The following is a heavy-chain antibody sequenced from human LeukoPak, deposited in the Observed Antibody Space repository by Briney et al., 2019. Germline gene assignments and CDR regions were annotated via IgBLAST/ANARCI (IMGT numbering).Heavy chain of an antibody. Sequence: SETLSLTCTVSGASISSYYWSWIRQPPGKGLEWIGYIYYSGSTNYNPSLKSRVTISVDTSKNQFSLKLSSVTAADTAVYYCARLVGGYHMRFDYWGQGTLVTVSS. CDR2: IYYSGST. CDR3: ARLVGGYHMRFDY. V-gene: IGHV4-59*08. D-gene: IGHD5-12*01. CDR1: GASISSYY. J-gene: IGHJ4*02.